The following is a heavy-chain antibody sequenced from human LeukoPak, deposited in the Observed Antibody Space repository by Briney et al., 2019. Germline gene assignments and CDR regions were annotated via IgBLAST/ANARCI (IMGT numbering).Heavy chain of an antibody. V-gene: IGHV1-69*13. J-gene: IGHJ5*02. D-gene: IGHD3-10*01. CDR3: ARGGGKGYYGSGSYYRTNWFDP. Sequence: SVKVSCKASGGTFSSYAISWARQAPGRGLEWMGGIIPIFGTANYAQKFQGRVTITADESTSTAYMELSSLRSEDTAVYYCARGGGKGYYGSGSYYRTNWFDPWGQGTLVTVSS. CDR1: GGTFSSYA. CDR2: IIPIFGTA.